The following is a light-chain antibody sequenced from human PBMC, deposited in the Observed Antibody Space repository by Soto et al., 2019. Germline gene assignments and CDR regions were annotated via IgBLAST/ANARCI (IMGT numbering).Light chain of an antibody. V-gene: IGKV3-20*01. CDR1: QSVSSNY. Sequence: EIVLTQSPGTLSFSPGERATLSCRASQSVSSNYLAWYQQKPGQAPRLLIYGASTRATGIPARFSGSGSGTEFTLTISSLQPDDFATYYCQHYNSYSEAFGQGTKVDIK. CDR3: QHYNSYSEA. J-gene: IGKJ1*01. CDR2: GAS.